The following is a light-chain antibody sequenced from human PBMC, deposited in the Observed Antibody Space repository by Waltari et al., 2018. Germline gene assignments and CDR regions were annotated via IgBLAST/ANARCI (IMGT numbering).Light chain of an antibody. CDR3: QQFNSYPLFT. Sequence: AIQLTQSPSSLSASVGDRFTITCRASQGISSALAWYQQKPGKAPKLLIYDASSLESGVPSRFSGSGSGTDFTLTISSLQPEDFATYYCQQFNSYPLFTFGPGTKVDIK. CDR1: QGISSA. J-gene: IGKJ3*01. V-gene: IGKV1-13*02. CDR2: DAS.